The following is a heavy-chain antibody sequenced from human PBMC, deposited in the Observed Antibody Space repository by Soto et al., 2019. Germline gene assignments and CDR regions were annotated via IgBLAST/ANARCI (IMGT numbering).Heavy chain of an antibody. V-gene: IGHV3-21*02. D-gene: IGHD3-10*01. CDR1: GFTFSSFD. CDR3: ARIRPPTNYYGMDV. CDR2: ISSSSSYI. J-gene: IGHJ6*02. Sequence: EALLVESGGGLVKPGGSLRLSCAASGFTFSSFDMSWVRQAPGKGLEWVSYISSSSSYIYYADSVKGRFTISRDNAKNSLYLQMNSLRAEDTAVYYCARIRPPTNYYGMDVWGQGTTVTVSS.